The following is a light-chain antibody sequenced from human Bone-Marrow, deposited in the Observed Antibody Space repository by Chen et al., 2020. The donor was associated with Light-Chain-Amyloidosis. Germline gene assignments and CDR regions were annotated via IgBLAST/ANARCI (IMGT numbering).Light chain of an antibody. CDR3: QQYNSLIT. CDR1: QSISSW. V-gene: IGKV1-5*01. J-gene: IGKJ5*01. CDR2: DAS. Sequence: DIQMTQSPSTLSASVGDRFTITCRASQSISSWLAWYQQKPGKAPKLLIYDASSLESGVPSRFSGSGSGTEFTLTISSLQPDDFATYYCQQYNSLITFGQGTRLEIK.